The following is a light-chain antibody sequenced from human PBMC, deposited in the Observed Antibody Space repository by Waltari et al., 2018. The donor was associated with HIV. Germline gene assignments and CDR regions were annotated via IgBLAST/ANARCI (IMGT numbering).Light chain of an antibody. Sequence: QSALSQPASVSGSFGQSITISCTGTSSDVGGYQYVSWYQQQPGKAPKLLISEVSNRPSGVSSRFSGSKSGNTASLTIFWLQAEDEADYYCSSYTNRDTEVFGGGTKLTVV. V-gene: IGLV2-14*03. J-gene: IGLJ2*01. CDR2: EVS. CDR1: SSDVGGYQY. CDR3: SSYTNRDTEV.